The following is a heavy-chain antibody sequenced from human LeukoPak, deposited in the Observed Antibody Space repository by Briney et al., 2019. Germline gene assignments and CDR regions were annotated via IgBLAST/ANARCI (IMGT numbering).Heavy chain of an antibody. CDR3: TGSSRSTRYYFDY. CDR2: IFHRGDP. CDR1: GGSFSDYY. J-gene: IGHJ4*02. V-gene: IGHV4-34*12. D-gene: IGHD6-6*01. Sequence: KPSETLSLTCAVHGGSFSDYYWSWIRQPPGKGLEWIGEIFHRGDPNYNPSLKSRVTISVDTPENQFSLNLSSVAATDSAVYFCTGSSRSTRYYFDYWGQGILVTVSS.